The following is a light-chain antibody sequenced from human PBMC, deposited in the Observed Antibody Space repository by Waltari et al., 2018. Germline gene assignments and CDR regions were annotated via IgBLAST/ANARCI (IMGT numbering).Light chain of an antibody. CDR1: SSEVGGYKS. Sequence: QSALTQPRSVSGSPGQSVTISCTGTSSEVGGYKSVSWSQPHPGKAPQPMIYDVSERPAGVPDRFSGSKSGNSAFLTISGLQAEDEADYDCCSHAGSYVIFGGGTKLTVL. CDR3: CSHAGSYVI. V-gene: IGLV2-11*01. J-gene: IGLJ2*01. CDR2: DVS.